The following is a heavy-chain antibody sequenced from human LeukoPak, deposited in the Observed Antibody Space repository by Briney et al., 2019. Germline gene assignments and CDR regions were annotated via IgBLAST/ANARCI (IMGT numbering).Heavy chain of an antibody. J-gene: IGHJ2*01. V-gene: IGHV1-69*04. D-gene: IGHD4-23*01. Sequence: GASVKVSCKASGGTFSSYAISWVRQAPGQGLEWMGRIIPILGIANYAQKFQGRVTITADKSTSTAYMELSSLRSEDTAVYYCARDPGGPTTVVTPQWYFDLWGRGTLVTVSS. CDR3: ARDPGGPTTVVTPQWYFDL. CDR2: IIPILGIA. CDR1: GGTFSSYA.